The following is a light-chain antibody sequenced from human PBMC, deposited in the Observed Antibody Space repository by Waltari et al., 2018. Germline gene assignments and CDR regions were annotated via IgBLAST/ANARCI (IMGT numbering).Light chain of an antibody. Sequence: QSVLTQPPSASGTPGQRVTISCSGSSSNIGSNTVTWYQQLPGTAPKLLIYRNNQRPSGVPDRFSGSKSGTSASLAISVLQSEDEADYYCAAWDDSLNGLYVFGTGTKVTVL. CDR3: AAWDDSLNGLYV. V-gene: IGLV1-44*01. CDR1: SSNIGSNT. CDR2: RNN. J-gene: IGLJ1*01.